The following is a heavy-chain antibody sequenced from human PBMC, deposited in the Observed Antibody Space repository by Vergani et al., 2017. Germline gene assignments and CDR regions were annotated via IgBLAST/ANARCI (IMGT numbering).Heavy chain of an antibody. CDR1: GFTFSSYS. CDR3: AAXADYDCWSGYPIMDGMDV. J-gene: IGHJ6*02. V-gene: IGHV3-21*01. Sequence: EVQLVESGGGLVKPGGSLRLSCAASGFTFSSYSMNWVRQAPGKGLEWVSSISSSSSYIYYADSVKGRFTISRDNAENSLYLQMNSLRAEDTAVYYCAAXADYDCWSGYPIMDGMDVWGQGTTVTVSS. D-gene: IGHD3-3*01. CDR2: ISSSSSYI.